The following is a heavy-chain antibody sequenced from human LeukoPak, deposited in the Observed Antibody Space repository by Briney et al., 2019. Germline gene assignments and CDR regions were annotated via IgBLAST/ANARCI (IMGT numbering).Heavy chain of an antibody. Sequence: SETLSLTCTVSGGSISSYYWSWIRQPPGKGLEWIGDIYYSGSTNYNPSLKSRVTISVDTSKNQFSLKLSSVTAADTAVYYCARGRIAVAGTKNYFDYWGQGTLVTVSS. D-gene: IGHD6-19*01. CDR3: ARGRIAVAGTKNYFDY. V-gene: IGHV4-59*01. J-gene: IGHJ4*02. CDR1: GGSISSYY. CDR2: IYYSGST.